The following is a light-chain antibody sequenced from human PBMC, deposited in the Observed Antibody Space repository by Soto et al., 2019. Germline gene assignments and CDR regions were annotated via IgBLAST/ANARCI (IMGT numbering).Light chain of an antibody. J-gene: IGKJ5*01. V-gene: IGKV3-11*01. Sequence: EIVLTQSPGTLSLYPGERATLSCRASQSVNYYLAWYQQKPGQAPRLLIYEASNRATGIPARFSASGSGTDFTLTISSLEPEDFAVYYCQQRSNTFGQGTRLEIK. CDR1: QSVNYY. CDR3: QQRSNT. CDR2: EAS.